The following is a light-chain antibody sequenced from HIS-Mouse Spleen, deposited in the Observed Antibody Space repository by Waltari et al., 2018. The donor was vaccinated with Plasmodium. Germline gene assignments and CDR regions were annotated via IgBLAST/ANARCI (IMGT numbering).Light chain of an antibody. CDR2: DVS. Sequence: QSALTQPASVSGSPGQSITIYCTGTSSDVGGYNYVSWYQQHPGNATKPMIYDVSNRPSGVSNRCSGSKSGNTASLTISGLQAEDEADYYCSSYTSSSTPWVFGGGTKLTVL. CDR1: SSDVGGYNY. V-gene: IGLV2-14*03. CDR3: SSYTSSSTPWV. J-gene: IGLJ3*02.